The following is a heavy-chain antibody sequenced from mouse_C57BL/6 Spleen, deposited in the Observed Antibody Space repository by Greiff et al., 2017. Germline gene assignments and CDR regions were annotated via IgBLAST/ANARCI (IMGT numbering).Heavy chain of an antibody. CDR3: ARDDHLHY. CDR1: GYTFTDYY. D-gene: IGHD2-3*01. Sequence: QVQLQQSGAELVRPGASVKLSCKASGYTFTDYYINWVKQRPGQGLEWIARIYPGSGNTYYNEKFKGKATLTAEKSSSPAYMQLSSLTSVDSAVYFCARDDHLHYWGQGTTLTVSS. CDR2: IYPGSGNT. V-gene: IGHV1-76*01. J-gene: IGHJ2*01.